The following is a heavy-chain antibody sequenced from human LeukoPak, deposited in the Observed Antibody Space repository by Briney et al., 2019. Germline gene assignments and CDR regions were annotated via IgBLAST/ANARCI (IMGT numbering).Heavy chain of an antibody. J-gene: IGHJ4*02. CDR2: IWYDGSKE. Sequence: GGSLRLSCATSGFTFSSYGMHWVRQAPGKGLEWVAVIWYDGSKEFYADSVKGRLTISREISKNTLYLEMNSLRAEDTAVYYCARDGGSGLDYWGQGTLVIVSS. D-gene: IGHD1-26*01. CDR3: ARDGGSGLDY. CDR1: GFTFSSYG. V-gene: IGHV3-33*01.